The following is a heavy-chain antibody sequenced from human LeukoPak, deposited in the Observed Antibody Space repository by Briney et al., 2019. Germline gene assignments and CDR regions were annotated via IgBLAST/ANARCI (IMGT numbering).Heavy chain of an antibody. CDR1: GFTFSAYA. V-gene: IGHV3-23*01. CDR3: AKESRPDDYGDYGLFNY. D-gene: IGHD4-17*01. J-gene: IGHJ4*02. CDR2: MSGSGGST. Sequence: GGSLRLSCAASGFTFSAYAMSWVRQAPGKGLEWVSAMSGSGGSTYYADSVKGRFTISRGNSKTMLYLQMNSLRAEDTAVYYCAKESRPDDYGDYGLFNYWGQGTLVTVSS.